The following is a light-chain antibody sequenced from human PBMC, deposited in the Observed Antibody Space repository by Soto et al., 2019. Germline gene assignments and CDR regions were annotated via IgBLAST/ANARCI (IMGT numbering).Light chain of an antibody. CDR3: QQYNNWPKT. J-gene: IGKJ1*01. CDR2: GAS. Sequence: EIVMTQSPATLSVSPGERVTLSCRASESINRNLVWYQKRPGQAPRLVIYGASTRATGIPARFSGSGSGTEFTLTISSLQSEDFAVYYCQQYNNWPKTFGQGTKWIS. CDR1: ESINRN. V-gene: IGKV3-15*01.